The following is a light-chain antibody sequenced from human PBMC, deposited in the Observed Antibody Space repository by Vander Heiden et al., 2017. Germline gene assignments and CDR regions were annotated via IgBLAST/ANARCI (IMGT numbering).Light chain of an antibody. CDR1: QDISNY. V-gene: IGKV1-33*01. J-gene: IGKJ2*01. Sequence: DIQITQSPSSLSASVGDRVTITCQASQDISNYLNWYQQKPGRAPKPLIYASSNLETGDPSRFSGSGSETDFTISISSLQPEDIATYYCQQYDNLPYTFGQGTKLEIK. CDR3: QQYDNLPYT. CDR2: ASS.